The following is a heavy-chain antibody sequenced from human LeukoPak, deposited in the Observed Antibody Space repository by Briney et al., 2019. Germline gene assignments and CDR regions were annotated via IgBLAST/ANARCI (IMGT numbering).Heavy chain of an antibody. J-gene: IGHJ4*02. D-gene: IGHD3-22*01. CDR2: ISGSGGST. CDR3: ANSNYDSSGYYPAWYLDY. V-gene: IGHV3-23*01. Sequence: GGSLRLSCAASGFTFSSYAMSWVRQAPGKGLEWVSAISGSGGSTYYADSVKGRFTISRDNSKNTLYLQMNSLRAEDTAVYYCANSNYDSSGYYPAWYLDYWAREPWSPSPQ. CDR1: GFTFSSYA.